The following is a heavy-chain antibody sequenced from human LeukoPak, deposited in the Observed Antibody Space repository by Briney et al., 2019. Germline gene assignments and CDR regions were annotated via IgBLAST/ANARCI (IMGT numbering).Heavy chain of an antibody. D-gene: IGHD6-19*01. CDR1: GGSISTYY. J-gene: IGHJ6*03. V-gene: IGHV4-4*07. Sequence: PSETLSLTCTVSGGSISTYYWSWIRQPAGKGLEWIGRIYTSGSTNYNPSLKSRVTISVDTSKNQFSLKLSSVTAADTAVYYCARDRAGHYYYYMDVWGKGTTVTISS. CDR3: ARDRAGHYYYYMDV. CDR2: IYTSGST.